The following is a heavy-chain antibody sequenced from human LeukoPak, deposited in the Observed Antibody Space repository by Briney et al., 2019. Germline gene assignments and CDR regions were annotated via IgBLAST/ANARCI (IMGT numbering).Heavy chain of an antibody. CDR1: GFSFSNYG. J-gene: IGHJ4*02. D-gene: IGHD2-21*01. V-gene: IGHV3-30*02. CDR2: IRYGGSNT. Sequence: GGSLRLPCAASGFSFSNYGMHWVRQAPGKGLEWVSFIRYGGSNTYYADSVKGRFTISRDNSKNTVYLRMNSLRGEDTAVYYCAKDTDSWYFDYWGQGTLVTVSS. CDR3: AKDTDSWYFDY.